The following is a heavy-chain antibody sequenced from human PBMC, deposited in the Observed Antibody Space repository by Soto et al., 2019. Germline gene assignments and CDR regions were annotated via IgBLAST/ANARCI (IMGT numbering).Heavy chain of an antibody. D-gene: IGHD2-2*01. CDR3: AKNTPIRTTVVVPAAQDY. J-gene: IGHJ4*02. V-gene: IGHV3-23*01. CDR2: ISGSGGST. CDR1: GFTFSSYA. Sequence: EVQLLESGGGLVQPGGSLRLSCAASGFTFSSYAMSWVRQAPGKGLEWVSAISGSGGSTYYADSVKGRFTISRDNSKNTLYLQMNSLRAEDTAVYYCAKNTPIRTTVVVPAAQDYWGQGTLVTVSS.